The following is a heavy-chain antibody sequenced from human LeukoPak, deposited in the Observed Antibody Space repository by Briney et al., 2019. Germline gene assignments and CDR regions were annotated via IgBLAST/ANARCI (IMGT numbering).Heavy chain of an antibody. J-gene: IGHJ4*02. D-gene: IGHD4/OR15-4a*01. CDR1: GFIFRNYG. Sequence: GGSLRLSCVAYGFIFRNYGMHWVRQAPGKGLEWVAFIRYDESNKYYDAPVQSRFTLSRDNSKHTLYLKMNSLTAEDTAVYYCVKDGGVLYGADYWGQGTLVTVSS. CDR3: VKDGGVLYGADY. V-gene: IGHV3-30*02. CDR2: IRYDESNK.